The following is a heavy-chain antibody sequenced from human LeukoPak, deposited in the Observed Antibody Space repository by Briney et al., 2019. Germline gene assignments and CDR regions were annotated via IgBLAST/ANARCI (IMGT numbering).Heavy chain of an antibody. Sequence: SETLSLTCTVSGGSISSYYWSWIRQPPGKGLEWIEYIYYSGSTNYNPSLKSRVTISVDTSKNQFSLKLSSVTAADTAVYYCAGDPTATAVAGTEDYWGQGTLVTVSS. CDR3: AGDPTATAVAGTEDY. D-gene: IGHD6-19*01. V-gene: IGHV4-59*01. CDR1: GGSISSYY. CDR2: IYYSGST. J-gene: IGHJ4*02.